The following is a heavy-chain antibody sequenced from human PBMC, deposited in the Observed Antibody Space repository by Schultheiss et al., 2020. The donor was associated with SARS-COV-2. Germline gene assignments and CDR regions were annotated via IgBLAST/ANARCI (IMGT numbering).Heavy chain of an antibody. D-gene: IGHD4-17*01. V-gene: IGHV3-30-3*01. J-gene: IGHJ4*02. Sequence: GGSLRLSCVASGFSFRSYAVHWVRQAPGKGLEWVAVISENGAKKQTADSVKGRFTISRDNSKNTLYLQMNSLRAEDTAVYYCARDDYGDYHGGGDYWGQGTLVTVSS. CDR1: GFSFRSYA. CDR3: ARDDYGDYHGGGDY. CDR2: ISENGAKK.